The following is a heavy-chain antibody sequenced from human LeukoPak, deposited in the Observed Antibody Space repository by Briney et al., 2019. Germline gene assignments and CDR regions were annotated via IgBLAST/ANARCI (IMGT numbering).Heavy chain of an antibody. CDR1: GFTFSSYG. CDR3: AKISTHIQIYSGYPTYFDY. CDR2: IRYDGSNK. Sequence: PGGSLRLSCAASGFTFSSYGMHWVRQAPGKGLEWVAFIRYDGSNKYSADSVQGRFTISRDNSKNTLYLQMNSLRAEDTAVYYCAKISTHIQIYSGYPTYFDYWGQGTLVTVSS. V-gene: IGHV3-30*02. D-gene: IGHD3-22*01. J-gene: IGHJ4*02.